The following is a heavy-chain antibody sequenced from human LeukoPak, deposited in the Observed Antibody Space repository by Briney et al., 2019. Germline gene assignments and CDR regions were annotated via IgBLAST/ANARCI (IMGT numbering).Heavy chain of an antibody. Sequence: GGSLRLSCAASGFTVSSNYMSWVRQAPGKGLEWVSVIYSGGSTYYADSVKGRFTISRDNSKNTLYLQLNSLRAEDTAVYYCARERPQLAYYFDYWGQGTLVTVSS. CDR2: IYSGGST. CDR3: ARERPQLAYYFDY. J-gene: IGHJ4*02. D-gene: IGHD6-13*01. CDR1: GFTVSSNY. V-gene: IGHV3-66*01.